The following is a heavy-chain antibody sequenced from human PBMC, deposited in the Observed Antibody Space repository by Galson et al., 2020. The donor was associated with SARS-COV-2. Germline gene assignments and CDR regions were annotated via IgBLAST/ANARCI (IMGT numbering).Heavy chain of an antibody. Sequence: GESLKISCAASGFTFSEYWMHWLRQVPGRGLVWVSSIKTDGSGATYADAVKGRFTISRDNARNTLYLQMNSLRAEDTAVYYCARPPYFDFWCGYPHNYFDLWCRGTRVSVSS. D-gene: IGHD3-3*01. CDR1: GFTFSEYW. V-gene: IGHV3-74*01. J-gene: IGHJ2*01. CDR3: ARPPYFDFWCGYPHNYFDL. CDR2: IKTDGSGA.